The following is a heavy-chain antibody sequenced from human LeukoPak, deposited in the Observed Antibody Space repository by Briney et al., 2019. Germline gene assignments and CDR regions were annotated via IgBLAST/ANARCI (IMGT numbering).Heavy chain of an antibody. D-gene: IGHD5-12*01. J-gene: IGHJ5*02. CDR1: GGSISSSSYY. Sequence: SETLSLTCTVSGGSISSSSYYWGWIRQPPGKGLEWIGSIYYSGSTYYNPSLKSRVTISVDTSKNQFSLKLSSVTAADTAVYYCARGRFRVATIRSGRQNWFDPWGQGTLVTVSS. CDR2: IYYSGST. V-gene: IGHV4-39*01. CDR3: ARGRFRVATIRSGRQNWFDP.